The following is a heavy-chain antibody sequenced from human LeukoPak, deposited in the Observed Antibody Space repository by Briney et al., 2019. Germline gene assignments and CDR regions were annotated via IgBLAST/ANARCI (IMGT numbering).Heavy chain of an antibody. CDR3: AREGYSSSWYYWGYYYYGMDV. J-gene: IGHJ6*02. D-gene: IGHD6-13*01. CDR1: GGTFSSYA. CDR2: ISAYNGNT. Sequence: ASVKVSCKASGGTFSSYAISWVRQAPGQGLEWMGWISAYNGNTNYAQKLQGRVTMTTDTSTSTAYMELRSLRSDDTAVYYCAREGYSSSWYYWGYYYYGMDVWGQGTTVTVSS. V-gene: IGHV1-18*01.